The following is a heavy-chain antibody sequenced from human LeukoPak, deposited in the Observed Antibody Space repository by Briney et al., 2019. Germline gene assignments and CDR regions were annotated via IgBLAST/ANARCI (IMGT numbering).Heavy chain of an antibody. D-gene: IGHD3-16*01. CDR2: ISWNSGSI. V-gene: IGHV3-9*01. Sequence: SGGSLRLSCAASGFTFDDYAMHWVRQAPGKGLEWVSGISWNSGSIGYADSVKGRFTISRDNAKNSLYLQMNSLRAEDTALYYCAKGWGGFTLYYFDYWGQGTLVTVSS. CDR1: GFTFDDYA. J-gene: IGHJ4*02. CDR3: AKGWGGFTLYYFDY.